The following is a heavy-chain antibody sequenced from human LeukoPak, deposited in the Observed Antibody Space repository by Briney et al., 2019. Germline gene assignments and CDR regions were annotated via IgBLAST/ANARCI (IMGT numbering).Heavy chain of an antibody. D-gene: IGHD5-18*01. CDR2: IYYSGST. J-gene: IGHJ4*02. V-gene: IGHV4-59*01. Sequence: PSETLSLTCTVSGGSISSYYWSWIRQPPGKGLEWIGYIYYSGSTNYNPSLKSRVTISVETSKNQFSLKLSSVTAADTAVYYCARPTRGYSYGPIDYWGQGTLVTVSS. CDR3: ARPTRGYSYGPIDY. CDR1: GGSISSYY.